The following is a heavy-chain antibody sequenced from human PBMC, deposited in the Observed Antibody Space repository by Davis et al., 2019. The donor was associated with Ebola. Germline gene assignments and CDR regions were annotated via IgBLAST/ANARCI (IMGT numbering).Heavy chain of an antibody. CDR3: ARVSTDSNYYGFDHYYYGVDV. Sequence: GESLKISCAASGFTFSSYGMHWVRQAPGKGLEWVAVIWYDGSNKYYADSVKGRFTISRDNSKNTLYLQMNSLRAEDTAVYYCARVSTDSNYYGFDHYYYGVDVWGQGTTVTVSS. D-gene: IGHD4-11*01. J-gene: IGHJ6*02. V-gene: IGHV3-33*01. CDR1: GFTFSSYG. CDR2: IWYDGSNK.